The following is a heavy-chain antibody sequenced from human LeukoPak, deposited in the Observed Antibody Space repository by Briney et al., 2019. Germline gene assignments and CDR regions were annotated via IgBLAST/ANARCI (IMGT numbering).Heavy chain of an antibody. J-gene: IGHJ4*02. V-gene: IGHV4-34*01. Sequence: SETLSLTCAVYGGSFSGYSWSWIRQPPGKGLEWIGEINHSGSTNYNPSLKSRVTISVDTSKNQFSLKLSSVTAADTAVYYCASDYGDYFGYWGQGTLVTVSS. CDR2: INHSGST. D-gene: IGHD4-17*01. CDR1: GGSFSGYS. CDR3: ASDYGDYFGY.